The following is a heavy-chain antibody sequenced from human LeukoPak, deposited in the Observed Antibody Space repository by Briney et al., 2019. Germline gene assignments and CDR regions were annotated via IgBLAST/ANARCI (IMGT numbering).Heavy chain of an antibody. Sequence: GASVKVSCKASGYTFTGYYIHWVRQAPGQGLEWMGWINPNSAATSYAQNFEGRVTMTRDTSMTTHYMELSRLTSDDTAVYYCARGVGSSWFADWGQGTLVTVSS. CDR2: INPNSAAT. V-gene: IGHV1-2*02. J-gene: IGHJ5*02. CDR1: GYTFTGYY. D-gene: IGHD6-13*01. CDR3: ARGVGSSWFAD.